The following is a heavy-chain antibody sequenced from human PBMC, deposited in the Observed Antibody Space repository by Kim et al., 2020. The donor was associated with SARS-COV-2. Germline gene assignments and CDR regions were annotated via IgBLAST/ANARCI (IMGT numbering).Heavy chain of an antibody. J-gene: IGHJ6*01. CDR2: INHSGST. CDR3: ARSVVGITTGTILMWSHY. D-gene: IGHD4-17*01. Sequence: SETLSLTCAVYGGSFSGYYWTWIRQPPGKGLEWIGEINHSGSTNYNPSLKSRVTISVDMSKNQFSLRLSSVTAADTAVYFCARSVVGITTGTILMWSHY. CDR1: GGSFSGYY. V-gene: IGHV4-34*01.